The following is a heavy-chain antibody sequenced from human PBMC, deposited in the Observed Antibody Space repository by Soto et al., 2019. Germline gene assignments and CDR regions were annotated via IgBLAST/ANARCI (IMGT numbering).Heavy chain of an antibody. CDR2: ISYDGSNK. V-gene: IGHV3-30*18. CDR1: GFTFSSYG. J-gene: IGHJ4*02. Sequence: QVQLVESGGGVVQPGRSLRLSCAASGFTFSSYGMHWVRQAPGKGLEWVAVISYDGSNKYYADSVKGRFTISRDNSKNTLYLQMNSLRAEDTAVYYCAKVGGYCSGGSCYYWGQGTLVTVSS. D-gene: IGHD2-15*01. CDR3: AKVGGYCSGGSCYY.